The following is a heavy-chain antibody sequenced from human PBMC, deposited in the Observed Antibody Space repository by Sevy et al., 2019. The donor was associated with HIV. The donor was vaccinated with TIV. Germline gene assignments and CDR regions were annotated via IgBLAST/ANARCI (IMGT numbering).Heavy chain of an antibody. V-gene: IGHV3-66*01. J-gene: IGHJ6*02. D-gene: IGHD3-22*01. CDR3: ARDRYYDASGYYYYYYGMDV. Sequence: GGSLRLSCAASGFTVSDNYMAWVRLAPGKGLEWVSLIDSDGSAYYADSVKGRFTISRDNVKNTLYLQINALRAEDTSLYSCARDRYYDASGYYYYYYGMDVWGQGTTVTVSS. CDR2: IDSDGSA. CDR1: GFTVSDNY.